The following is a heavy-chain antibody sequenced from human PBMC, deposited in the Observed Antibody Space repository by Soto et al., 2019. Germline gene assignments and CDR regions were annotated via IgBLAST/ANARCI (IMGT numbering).Heavy chain of an antibody. CDR2: ISHSSSTV. CDR1: GFAFSSST. CDR3: ARDLSYLAENHYDISTGYHSPLYYYALDV. D-gene: IGHD3-9*01. Sequence: GRSLRLCCAASGFAFSSSTMNWVRQAPGKGLEWISYISHSSSTVYYAGSVEGRFTISRDNAKNSLYLQMNSLRDDDTAVYCCARDLSYLAENHYDISTGYHSPLYYYALDVWGQGTTVTVSS. J-gene: IGHJ6*02. V-gene: IGHV3-48*02.